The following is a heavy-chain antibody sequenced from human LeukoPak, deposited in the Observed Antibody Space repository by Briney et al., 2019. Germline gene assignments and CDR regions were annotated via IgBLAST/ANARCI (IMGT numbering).Heavy chain of an antibody. CDR1: GFTFDHYA. D-gene: IGHD3-10*01. Sequence: GGSLRLSCATSGFTFDHYAFHWVRQVPGKGLEWVSLISRDGGTTSYGDSVKGRFTISRDNRKNSLYMQMNSLKTEDSALYYCTKEFSGSCENWGQGTLVTVSS. CDR3: TKEFSGSCEN. V-gene: IGHV3-43*02. J-gene: IGHJ4*02. CDR2: ISRDGGTT.